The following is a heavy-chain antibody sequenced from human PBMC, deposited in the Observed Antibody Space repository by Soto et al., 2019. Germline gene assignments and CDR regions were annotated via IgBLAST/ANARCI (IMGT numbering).Heavy chain of an antibody. Sequence: GGSLRLSCAASGFTFSSYGMHWVRQAPGKGLEWVAVIPYDGSNKYYADSVKGRFTISRDNSKNTLYLQMNSLRAEDTAVYYCAKDSGQQLVRGYYYYGMDVWGQGTTVTVSS. CDR3: AKDSGQQLVRGYYYYGMDV. CDR2: IPYDGSNK. CDR1: GFTFSSYG. V-gene: IGHV3-30*18. D-gene: IGHD6-13*01. J-gene: IGHJ6*02.